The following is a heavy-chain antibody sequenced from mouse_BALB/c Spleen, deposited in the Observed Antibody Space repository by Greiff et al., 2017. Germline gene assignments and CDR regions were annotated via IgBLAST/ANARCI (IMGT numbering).Heavy chain of an antibody. D-gene: IGHD4-1*01. CDR1: GYTFTSYT. Sequence: QVQLQQSAAELARPGASVKMSCKASGYTFTSYTMHWVKQRPGQGLEWIGYINPSSGYTEYNQKFKDKTTLTADKSSSTAYMQLSSLTSEDSAVYYCARDWDLYFDYWGQGTTLTVSS. J-gene: IGHJ2*01. CDR3: ARDWDLYFDY. V-gene: IGHV1-4*02. CDR2: INPSSGYT.